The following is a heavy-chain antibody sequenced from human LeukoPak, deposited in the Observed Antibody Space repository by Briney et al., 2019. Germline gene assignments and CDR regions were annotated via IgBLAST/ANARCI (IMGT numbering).Heavy chain of an antibody. CDR3: ARHRGAARDPLFD. V-gene: IGHV4-34*01. CDR1: GGSFSGYY. D-gene: IGHD6-6*01. CDR2: INHSGST. Sequence: SETLSLTCAVYGGSFSGYYWSWIRQPPGKGLEWIGEINHSGSTNYNPSLKSRVTISVDTSKNQFSLKLSSVTAADTAVYYCARHRGAARDPLFDWGQGTLVTVSS. J-gene: IGHJ4*02.